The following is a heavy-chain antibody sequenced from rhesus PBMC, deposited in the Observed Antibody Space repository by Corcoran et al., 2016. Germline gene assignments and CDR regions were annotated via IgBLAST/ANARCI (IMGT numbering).Heavy chain of an antibody. CDR3: AKRPGYWSGGVCYALYYFDY. J-gene: IGHJ4*01. CDR1: GGSISDDYY. D-gene: IGHD2-8*01. CDR2: SYGSGGGT. V-gene: IGHV4-106*01. Sequence: QVQLQESGPGLVKPSETLSLTCAVSGGSISDDYYWSWIRQPPGKGLEWVGYSYGSGGGTKDNHSLKNRVTSSRNTSKNQFSRKLSAGTAADTAVYYCAKRPGYWSGGVCYALYYFDYWGQGVLVTVSS.